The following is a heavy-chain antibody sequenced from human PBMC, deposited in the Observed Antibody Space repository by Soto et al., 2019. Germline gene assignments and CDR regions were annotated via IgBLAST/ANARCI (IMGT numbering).Heavy chain of an antibody. CDR3: AKDGRIHLYSPPFDY. CDR1: AFTFSSYA. V-gene: IGHV3-23*01. J-gene: IGHJ4*02. CDR2: ISGSGDST. Sequence: EVQLLESGGGLVQQGGSLRLSCAASAFTFSSYAMSWVRQTPRKGLEWVSSISGSGDSTLYADSVKGRFTISRDNSKNTLYLEMSSLSTEDTAIYFCAKDGRIHLYSPPFDYWVQGALVSVTS. D-gene: IGHD5-18*01.